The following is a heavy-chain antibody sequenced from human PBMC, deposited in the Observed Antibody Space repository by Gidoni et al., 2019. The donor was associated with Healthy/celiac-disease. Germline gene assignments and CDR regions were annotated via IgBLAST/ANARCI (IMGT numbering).Heavy chain of an antibody. CDR3: ARNTAMAPWDAFDI. D-gene: IGHD5-18*01. Sequence: QVQLVQSGDEVKNPGASVQVSSKASGYTFTSYYMHWMRQAPGQGLEWMGIINPSGGSTSYAQKFQGRVTMTRDTSTSTVYTELSSLRSEGTAVYYCARNTAMAPWDAFDIWGQGTMVTVSS. CDR1: GYTFTSYY. J-gene: IGHJ3*02. V-gene: IGHV1-46*01. CDR2: INPSGGST.